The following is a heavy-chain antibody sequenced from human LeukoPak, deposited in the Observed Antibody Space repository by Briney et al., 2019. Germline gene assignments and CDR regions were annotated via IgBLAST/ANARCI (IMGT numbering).Heavy chain of an antibody. CDR2: ISSSSSYI. D-gene: IGHD5-24*01. CDR1: GFTFGSYS. V-gene: IGHV3-21*01. CDR3: ARESLLDGYNSGVDY. J-gene: IGHJ4*02. Sequence: GGSLRLSCAASGFTFGSYSMNWVRQAPGKGLEWVSSISSSSSYIYYADSVKGRFTISRDNAKNSLYLQTNSLRAEDTAVYYCARESLLDGYNSGVDYWGQGTLVTVSS.